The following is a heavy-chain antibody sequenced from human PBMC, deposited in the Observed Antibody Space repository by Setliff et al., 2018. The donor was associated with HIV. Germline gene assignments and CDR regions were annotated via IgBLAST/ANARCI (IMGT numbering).Heavy chain of an antibody. Sequence: PGGSLRLSCAASTFAFSKYWMSWVRQAPGKGLEWVANINQYGSEKNFVDSVKGRFSIAIDNAKNALFLQMNSLRVEDTAVYYCARDSTGHYSLFDKWGLGTLVTVSS. CDR3: ARDSTGHYSLFDK. CDR1: TFAFSKYW. J-gene: IGHJ4*02. V-gene: IGHV3-7*01. CDR2: INQYGSEK. D-gene: IGHD3-22*01.